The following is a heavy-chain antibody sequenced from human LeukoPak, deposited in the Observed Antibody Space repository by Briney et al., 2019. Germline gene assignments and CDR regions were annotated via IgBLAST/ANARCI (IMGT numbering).Heavy chain of an antibody. J-gene: IGHJ3*01. D-gene: IGHD1-26*01. Sequence: GSLRLSCAASGFTFNTYWMIWVRQAPGKGLEWVANIDQGGSTKYYVDSLKGRFTISRDNAKNSLYLQMNSLRAEDTAVYYCVRDKGGRSGAIYYDAFDVWGQGTMVTVSS. CDR1: GFTFNTYW. CDR3: VRDKGGRSGAIYYDAFDV. CDR2: IDQGGSTK. V-gene: IGHV3-7*01.